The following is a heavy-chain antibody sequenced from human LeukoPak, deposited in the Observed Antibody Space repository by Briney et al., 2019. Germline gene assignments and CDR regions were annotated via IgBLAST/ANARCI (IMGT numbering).Heavy chain of an antibody. Sequence: QPGRSLRLSCAASGFTFSSYGMPWVRQAPGKGLEWVAVIWYDGSNKYYADSVKGRFTISRDNSKNTLYLQMNSLRAEDTAVYYCARDLHHYYGSGSYYNAFGYWGQGTLVTVSS. D-gene: IGHD3-10*01. CDR2: IWYDGSNK. CDR1: GFTFSSYG. J-gene: IGHJ4*02. V-gene: IGHV3-33*01. CDR3: ARDLHHYYGSGSYYNAFGY.